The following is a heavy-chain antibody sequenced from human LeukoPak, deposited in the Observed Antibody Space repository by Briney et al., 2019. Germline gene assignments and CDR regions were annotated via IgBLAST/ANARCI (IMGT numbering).Heavy chain of an antibody. CDR3: AKANAREFDY. CDR2: ISYGETYK. V-gene: IGHV3-30*18. Sequence: PGRSLRLSCAASGFTFSNYGMHWVRQAPGKGLEWLTVISYGETYKDYADSVKGRFTISRDNSKNALYLQMNSLRAEDTAVYYCAKANAREFDYWGQGTLVTVSS. J-gene: IGHJ4*02. CDR1: GFTFSNYG. D-gene: IGHD3-10*01.